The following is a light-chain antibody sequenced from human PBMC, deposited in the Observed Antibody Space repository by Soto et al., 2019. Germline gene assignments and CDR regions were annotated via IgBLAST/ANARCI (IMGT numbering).Light chain of an antibody. Sequence: DIQMTQSPSTLSASVGDRVTSTCRASESIDIWLAWYQQRPGKAPKLLIYKASSLESGVPSRFSGSGSGTEFTLTISSLQPDDFASDYCQHHKRYPRTCGQGTKVEI. CDR1: ESIDIW. CDR2: KAS. V-gene: IGKV1-5*03. J-gene: IGKJ1*01. CDR3: QHHKRYPRT.